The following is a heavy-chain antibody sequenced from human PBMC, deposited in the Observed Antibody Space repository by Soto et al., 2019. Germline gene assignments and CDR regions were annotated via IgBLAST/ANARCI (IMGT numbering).Heavy chain of an antibody. J-gene: IGHJ4*02. Sequence: GSLRLSCAASGFTFSGSAMHCVRQASGKGLEWVGRIRSKANSYATAYAASVKGRFTISRDDSKNTAYLQMNSLKTEDTAVYYCTRLIDYYDSSGVEYWGQGTLVTVSS. D-gene: IGHD3-22*01. CDR1: GFTFSGSA. CDR2: IRSKANSYAT. CDR3: TRLIDYYDSSGVEY. V-gene: IGHV3-73*01.